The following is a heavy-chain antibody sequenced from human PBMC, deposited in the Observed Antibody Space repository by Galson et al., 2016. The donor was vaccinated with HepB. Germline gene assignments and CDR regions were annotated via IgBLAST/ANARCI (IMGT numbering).Heavy chain of an antibody. J-gene: IGHJ4*02. D-gene: IGHD4-23*01. CDR1: GGSISSYY. Sequence: SETLSLTCTVSGGSISSYYWSWIRQPPGKGLEWIGYISYSGSTNYNPPLRSRVTMSVDTSKNQFSLKLSSVTAADTAVYYCARFRWQYYFDYWGQGTLVTVSS. CDR2: ISYSGST. V-gene: IGHV4-59*01. CDR3: ARFRWQYYFDY.